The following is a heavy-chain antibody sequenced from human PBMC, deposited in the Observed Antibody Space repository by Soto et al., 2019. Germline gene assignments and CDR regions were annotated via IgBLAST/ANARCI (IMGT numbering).Heavy chain of an antibody. J-gene: IGHJ4*02. V-gene: IGHV1-2*02. CDR2: INPNSGGT. CDR1: GYTFTGYY. D-gene: IGHD3-22*01. CDR3: ARSPPTHYYDSSGYSSVGY. Sequence: ASVKVSCKASGYTFTGYYMHWVRQAPGQGLEWMGWINPNSGGTNYAQKFQGRATMTRDTSISTAYMELSRLRSDDTAVYYCARSPPTHYYDSSGYSSVGYWGQGTLVTVSS.